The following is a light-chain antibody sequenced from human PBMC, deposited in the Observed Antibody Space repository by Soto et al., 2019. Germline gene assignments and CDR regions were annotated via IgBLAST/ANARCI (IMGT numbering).Light chain of an antibody. J-gene: IGKJ5*01. CDR1: QTVNSRY. CDR2: DAS. V-gene: IGKV3-11*01. Sequence: EIVLTQSPGTLSLSPGERASLSCRASQTVNSRYLAWYQQKPGQGPRLLIYDASNRATGIPARFSGSGSGTDFTLTISSLEPEDFAVYYCQQRSNWPGITFGQGTRLEI. CDR3: QQRSNWPGIT.